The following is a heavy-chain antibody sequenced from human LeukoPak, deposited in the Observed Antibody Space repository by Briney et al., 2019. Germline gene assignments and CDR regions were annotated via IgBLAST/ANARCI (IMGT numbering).Heavy chain of an antibody. CDR3: ARVPHCSSTSCYMTRRDY. CDR2: MNPNSGNT. CDR1: GYTFTSYD. D-gene: IGHD2-2*02. J-gene: IGHJ4*02. V-gene: IGHV1-8*01. Sequence: ASVKVSCKASGYTFTSYDINWERQATGQGLEWMGWMNPNSGNTGYAQKFQGRVTMTRNTSISTAYMELSSLRSEDTAVYYCARVPHCSSTSCYMTRRDYWGQGTLVTVSS.